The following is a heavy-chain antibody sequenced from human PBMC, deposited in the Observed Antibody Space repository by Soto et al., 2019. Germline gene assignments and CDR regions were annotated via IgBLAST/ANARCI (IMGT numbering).Heavy chain of an antibody. D-gene: IGHD6-19*01. CDR2: IYPADSDA. CDR1: GYRFTSYW. J-gene: IGHJ4*02. Sequence: GESLKISCKISGYRFTSYWIGWVRQMPGKGLEGMGIIYPADSDARYRQSFQGQVTISADKSISTAYLQWSSLKASDTGMYYCARVQYSSGWYFDYWGRGTLVTVPS. V-gene: IGHV5-51*01. CDR3: ARVQYSSGWYFDY.